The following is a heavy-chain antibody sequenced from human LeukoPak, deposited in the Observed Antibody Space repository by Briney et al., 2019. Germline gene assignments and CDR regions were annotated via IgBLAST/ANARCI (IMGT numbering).Heavy chain of an antibody. Sequence: GSLRPSCAASGFTFSNYGMHWVRQAPGKGLEWVAVIWYDGSNKYYAESVKGRFTISRDNSKNTLYLQMNSLRAEDTAVYYCARDTVTGGSGAGYFDYWGQGTLVTVSS. CDR1: GFTFSNYG. D-gene: IGHD1-26*01. V-gene: IGHV3-33*01. J-gene: IGHJ4*02. CDR3: ARDTVTGGSGAGYFDY. CDR2: IWYDGSNK.